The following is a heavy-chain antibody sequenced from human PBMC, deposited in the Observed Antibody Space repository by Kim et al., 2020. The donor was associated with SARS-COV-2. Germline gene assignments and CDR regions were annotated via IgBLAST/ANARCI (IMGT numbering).Heavy chain of an antibody. CDR3: ARGGYDYVWGSYRWDAFDI. V-gene: IGHV3-48*02. J-gene: IGHJ3*02. Sequence: GGSLRLSCAASGFTFSSYSMNWVRQAPGKGLEWVSYISSSSSTIYYADSLKGRFTISRDNAKNSLYLQMNSLRDEDTAVYYCARGGYDYVWGSYRWDAFDIWGQGTMVTVSS. D-gene: IGHD3-16*02. CDR1: GFTFSSYS. CDR2: ISSSSSTI.